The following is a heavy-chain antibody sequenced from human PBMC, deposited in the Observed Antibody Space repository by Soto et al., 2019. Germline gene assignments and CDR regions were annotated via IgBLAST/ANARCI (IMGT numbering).Heavy chain of an antibody. CDR1: EFMFTIST. D-gene: IGHD3-9*01. J-gene: IGHJ3*02. Sequence: WGSLRVACVSSEFMFTISTMNWVRQAPGKGLEWVSSITSASDYIFHADSVKGRFTISRDNAKNSLYLQMNSLRAEDTAVYYCARVGTGSSTPLDIWGQGTMVTVSS. CDR2: ITSASDYI. V-gene: IGHV3-21*01. CDR3: ARVGTGSSTPLDI.